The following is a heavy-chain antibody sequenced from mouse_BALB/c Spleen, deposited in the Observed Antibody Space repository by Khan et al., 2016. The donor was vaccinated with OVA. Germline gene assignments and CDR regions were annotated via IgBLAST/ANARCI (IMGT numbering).Heavy chain of an antibody. CDR3: AKSKKRVATYFDY. J-gene: IGHJ2*01. D-gene: IGHD1-1*01. Sequence: VELVESGAELVKAGASVKMSCNASGYTFTTYWMHWVKQRLGQGLEWFAETNPTNGRTYYNEKFKSKATLTVDKSSSTAYMLLSGPTFEDTAVDYCAKSKKRVATYFDYWGQGTTLTVSS. CDR1: GYTFTTYW. V-gene: IGHV1S81*02. CDR2: TNPTNGRT.